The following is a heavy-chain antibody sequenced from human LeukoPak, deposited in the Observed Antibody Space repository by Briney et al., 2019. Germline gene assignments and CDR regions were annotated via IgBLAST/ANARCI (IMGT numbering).Heavy chain of an antibody. CDR1: GGSISSYY. CDR2: IYYSGST. J-gene: IGHJ3*02. D-gene: IGHD6-6*01. V-gene: IGHV4-59*01. Sequence: SETLSITCTVSGGSISSYYWSWIRQPPGKGLEWIGYIYYSGSTNYDPSLKSRVTISVDTSKNQFSLKLSSVTAADTAVYYCARESAARQALDIWGQGTMVTVSS. CDR3: ARESAARQALDI.